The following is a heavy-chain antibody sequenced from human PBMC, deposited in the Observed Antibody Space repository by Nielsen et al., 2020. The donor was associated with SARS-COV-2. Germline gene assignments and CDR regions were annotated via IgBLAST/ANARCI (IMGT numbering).Heavy chain of an antibody. Sequence: LKISCAASGFTFNMYWMHWVRQAPGKGLEWVSRINDDGSSATHADSVKGRFTISRDNSKNTLYLQMNSLRAEDTAVYYCAREGYSSSWAIVYFDYWGQGTLVTVSS. J-gene: IGHJ4*02. D-gene: IGHD6-13*01. V-gene: IGHV3-74*01. CDR3: AREGYSSSWAIVYFDY. CDR2: INDDGSSA. CDR1: GFTFNMYW.